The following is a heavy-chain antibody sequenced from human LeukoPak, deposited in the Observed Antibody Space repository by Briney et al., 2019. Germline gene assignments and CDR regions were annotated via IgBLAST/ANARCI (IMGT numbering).Heavy chain of an antibody. J-gene: IGHJ4*02. CDR2: IYHSGST. Sequence: PSETLSLTCTVSGYSISSGYYWGWIRQPPWKGLEWIGSIYHSGSTYYNPSLKSRVTISVDTSKNQFSLKLSSVTAADTAVYYCARDLGGITMIVAYGGFDYWGQGTLVTVSS. V-gene: IGHV4-38-2*02. D-gene: IGHD3-22*01. CDR3: ARDLGGITMIVAYGGFDY. CDR1: GYSISSGYY.